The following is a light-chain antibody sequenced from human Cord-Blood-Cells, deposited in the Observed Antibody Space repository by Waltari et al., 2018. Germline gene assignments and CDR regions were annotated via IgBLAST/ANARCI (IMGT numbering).Light chain of an antibody. CDR3: CSYAGSYTGV. CDR1: SRVVGGYNY. V-gene: IGLV2-11*01. Sequence: SALTQPRSVSGSPGQSATPSCTGTSRVVGGYNYVSWYQQHPGKSPKLMIYDVSKRPSGVPERVSGSKSGNTASLTISGLQAEDEAEYYCCSYAGSYTGVFGTGTKVTVL. J-gene: IGLJ1*01. CDR2: DVS.